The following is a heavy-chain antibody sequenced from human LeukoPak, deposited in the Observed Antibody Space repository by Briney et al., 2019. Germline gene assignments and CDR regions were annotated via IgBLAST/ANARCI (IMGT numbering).Heavy chain of an antibody. Sequence: GGSLRLSCAASGFTFSSYAMSWVRQAPGKGLEWVSAISGSGGSTYYADSVKGRFTISRDNSKSTLYLQMNSLRAEDTAVYYCAKATSFHYFGYWGQGTLVTVSS. CDR3: AKATSFHYFGY. CDR1: GFTFSSYA. V-gene: IGHV3-23*01. J-gene: IGHJ4*02. CDR2: ISGSGGST.